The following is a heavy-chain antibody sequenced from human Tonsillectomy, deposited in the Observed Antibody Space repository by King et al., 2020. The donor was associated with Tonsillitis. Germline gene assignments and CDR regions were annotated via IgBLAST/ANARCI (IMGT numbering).Heavy chain of an antibody. J-gene: IGHJ4*02. CDR2: ISGSGGST. CDR3: AKDSTGATTNFDY. Sequence: VQLVESGGGLVQPGGSLRLSCAASGFTFSSYAMSWVRQAPGKGLEWVSAISGSGGSTYYADSVKGRFTISRDNYKNTLYLKMNSLRAEDTAVYYCAKDSTGATTNFDYWGQGTLVTVSS. D-gene: IGHD1-26*01. CDR1: GFTFSSYA. V-gene: IGHV3-23*04.